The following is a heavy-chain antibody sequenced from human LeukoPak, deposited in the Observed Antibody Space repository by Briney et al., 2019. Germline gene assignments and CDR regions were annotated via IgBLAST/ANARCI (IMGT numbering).Heavy chain of an antibody. CDR3: AKDRSLNGGALDY. CDR1: GFTFSSYG. D-gene: IGHD2-8*01. V-gene: IGHV3-30*02. CDR2: IRYDGSNK. J-gene: IGHJ4*02. Sequence: GGSLRLSCAASGFTFSSYGMHWVRQAPGKGLEWVAFIRYDGSNKYYADSVKGRFTISRDNSKNTLYLQMNSLRAEDTAVYYCAKDRSLNGGALDYWGQGTLVTVSS.